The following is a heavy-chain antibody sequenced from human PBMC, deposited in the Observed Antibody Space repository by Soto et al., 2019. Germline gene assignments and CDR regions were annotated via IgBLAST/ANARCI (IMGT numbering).Heavy chain of an antibody. D-gene: IGHD3-10*01. CDR1: GGSFSGYS. J-gene: IGHJ4*02. Sequence: QVQLQQWGAGLLKPSETLSLTCAVYGGSFSGYSWTWIRQPPGTGLEWIGEINHSGSTNYNPSLKSRVTISVDTSKNQFSLKLTSVTAADTALYYCARDKITCLFDYWGQGTLVTVSS. CDR3: ARDKITCLFDY. CDR2: INHSGST. V-gene: IGHV4-34*01.